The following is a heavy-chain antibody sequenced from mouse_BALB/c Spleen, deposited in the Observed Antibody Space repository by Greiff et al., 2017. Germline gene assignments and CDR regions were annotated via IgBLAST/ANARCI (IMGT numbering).Heavy chain of an antibody. CDR3: ARDYYGRPWFAY. Sequence: EVKLVESGGGLVQPGGSLRLSCATSGFTFTDYYMSWVRQPPGKALEWLGFIRNKANGYTTEYSASVKGRFTISRDNSQSILYLQMNTLRAEDSATDYCARDYYGRPWFAYWGQGTLVTVSA. V-gene: IGHV7-3*02. D-gene: IGHD1-1*01. CDR1: GFTFTDYY. J-gene: IGHJ3*01. CDR2: IRNKANGYTT.